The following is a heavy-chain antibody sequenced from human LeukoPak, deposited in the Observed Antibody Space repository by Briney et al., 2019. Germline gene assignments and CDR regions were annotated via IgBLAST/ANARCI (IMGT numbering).Heavy chain of an antibody. D-gene: IGHD6-13*01. V-gene: IGHV3-48*03. J-gene: IGHJ3*01. Sequence: GGSLRLSCAASGFTFSSYEMNWVRQAPGKGLEWVSYISSSGSTIYYADSVKGRFTISRDNAKNSLYLQMSSLRDEETAVYYCARRYSSSWFKPFDLWGQGTMVTVSS. CDR2: ISSSGSTI. CDR3: ARRYSSSWFKPFDL. CDR1: GFTFSSYE.